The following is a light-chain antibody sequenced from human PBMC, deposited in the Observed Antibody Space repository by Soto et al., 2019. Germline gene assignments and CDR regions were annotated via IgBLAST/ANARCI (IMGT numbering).Light chain of an antibody. CDR2: NND. V-gene: IGLV1-44*01. J-gene: IGLJ3*02. Sequence: QLVLTQAPSASGPPGQRVTISCSGSNSNIGSNTVSWYQQVPGTAPKVLIYNNDQRPSGVPDRLSGSKSGTSASLAIGGLQSEDEADYYCAAWDGSLNGWVFGGGTKLTVL. CDR3: AAWDGSLNGWV. CDR1: NSNIGSNT.